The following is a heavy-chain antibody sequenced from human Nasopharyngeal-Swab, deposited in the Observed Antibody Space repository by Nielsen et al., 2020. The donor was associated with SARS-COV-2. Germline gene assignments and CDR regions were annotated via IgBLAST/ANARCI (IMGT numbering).Heavy chain of an antibody. CDR1: GYTFTSYY. CDR2: INPSGGST. D-gene: IGHD6-19*01. J-gene: IGHJ5*02. V-gene: IGHV1-46*01. Sequence: ASVQVSCKASGYTFTSYYMHWVRQAPGQGLEWMGIINPSGGSTSYAQKFQGRVTMTRDTSTSTVYMELSSLRSEDTAVYYCARGAGGNQTYNWFDPWGQGTLVTVSS. CDR3: ARGAGGNQTYNWFDP.